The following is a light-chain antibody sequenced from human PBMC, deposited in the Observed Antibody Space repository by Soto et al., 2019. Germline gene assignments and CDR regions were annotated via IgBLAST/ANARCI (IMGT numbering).Light chain of an antibody. J-gene: IGKJ4*01. CDR3: QQYNTPSDP. V-gene: IGKV1-5*03. CDR1: QSVSTW. Sequence: DIQMTQSPSTLSASVGDRVTITCRASQSVSTWLAWHQQKPGKAPKLLLYKASSLQGGVPSRFSGSGSGTEFTLTISSLQPDDFATYYCQQYNTPSDPFGGRTNV. CDR2: KAS.